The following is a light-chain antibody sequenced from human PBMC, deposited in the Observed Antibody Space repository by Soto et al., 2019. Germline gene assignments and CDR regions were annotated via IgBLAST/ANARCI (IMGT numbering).Light chain of an antibody. V-gene: IGLV1-51*02. CDR1: SPNIGNNI. Sequence: QSVLTQPPSVSAAPGQKVTISCSGSSPNIGNNIVSWYQQLPGTAPKLLIYEDNQRPSGIPDRFSGSKSGTSATLGITGLQAGDEAEYYCGSWDSSLTGGVFGGGTKLTVL. CDR2: EDN. J-gene: IGLJ2*01. CDR3: GSWDSSLTGGV.